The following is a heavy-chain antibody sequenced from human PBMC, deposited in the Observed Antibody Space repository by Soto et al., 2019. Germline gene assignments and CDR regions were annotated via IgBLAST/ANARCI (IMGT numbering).Heavy chain of an antibody. CDR1: GYSFTTYW. V-gene: IGHV5-51*01. CDR2: ISPGGSDT. Sequence: GESLKISSKGSGYSFTTYWIGWVRQMPGKGLEWMGIISPGGSDTRYSPSIQGQVTISADKSISTAYLQWSSLKASDTAMYYCARTSASDYYYYGMDVWGQGTTVTVSS. J-gene: IGHJ6*02. CDR3: ARTSASDYYYYGMDV.